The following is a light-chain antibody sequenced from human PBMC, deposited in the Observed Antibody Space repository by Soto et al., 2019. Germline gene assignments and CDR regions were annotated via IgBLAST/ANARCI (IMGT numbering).Light chain of an antibody. J-gene: IGKJ1*01. Sequence: PGTLYWSPGERATLYCRASQSVSSSSLAWYQQNPGQAPRLLIYEASSRATGIPDRFSGSGSGTEFTLTISSLQPDDFATYYCQQHNSYPWTFGQGTKVDI. CDR2: EAS. CDR1: QSVSSSS. CDR3: QQHNSYPWT. V-gene: IGKV3-20*01.